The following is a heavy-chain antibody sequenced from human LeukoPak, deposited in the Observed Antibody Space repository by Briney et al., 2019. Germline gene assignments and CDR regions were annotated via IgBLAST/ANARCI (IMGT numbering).Heavy chain of an antibody. Sequence: GGPLRLSCAASAFNFIDYSMNWVRQAPGKGLEWISYIGISSGNTKYADSVKGRFTISRDKARNSLYLQMNSLRVEDTAVYYCARDHRYAFDNWGHGTLVTVSS. CDR1: AFNFIDYS. J-gene: IGHJ4*01. CDR3: ARDHRYAFDN. CDR2: IGISSGNT. V-gene: IGHV3-48*01. D-gene: IGHD5-12*01.